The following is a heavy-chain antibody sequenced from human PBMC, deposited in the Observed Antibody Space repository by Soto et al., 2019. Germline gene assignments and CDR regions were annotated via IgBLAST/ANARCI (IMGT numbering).Heavy chain of an antibody. V-gene: IGHV4-61*01. D-gene: IGHD1-7*01. Sequence: QVQLQESGPGLVKPSETLSLTCTVSGDSVSSATYYWSWIRQPPGKALEWIGSIYYSGSTNYNPSLRSRVTMSMDTSRNQFSLNLQSATAADTALYYCARESGENWTYEAHWGQGTLVTVSS. CDR3: ARESGENWTYEAH. CDR1: GDSVSSATYY. CDR2: IYYSGST. J-gene: IGHJ1*01.